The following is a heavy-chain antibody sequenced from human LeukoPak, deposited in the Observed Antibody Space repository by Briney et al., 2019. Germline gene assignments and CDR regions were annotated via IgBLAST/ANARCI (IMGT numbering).Heavy chain of an antibody. CDR1: GFAFSSYA. Sequence: GGSLRLSCAASGFAFSSYAMTWVRQAPGKGLEWVSVISGSGGTPYYADSVKGRFTISRDNSKNTLYLQMNSLRAEDTAVYYCAKDFSSHDSTPGDAFDIWGQGTMVTVSS. D-gene: IGHD3-22*01. J-gene: IGHJ3*02. CDR2: ISGSGGTP. CDR3: AKDFSSHDSTPGDAFDI. V-gene: IGHV3-23*01.